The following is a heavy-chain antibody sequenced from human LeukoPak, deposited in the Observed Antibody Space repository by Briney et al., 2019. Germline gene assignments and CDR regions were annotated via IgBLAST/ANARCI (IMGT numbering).Heavy chain of an antibody. Sequence: GGSLRLSCAASGFTFSSYAMNWVRQAPGKGLEWVSAIRGSGGATYYADSVKGRFTISRDNSKNTLYLQMNSLRAEDTAVYYCAKDRKSMVRGVTHYGMDVWGQGTTVTVSS. CDR2: IRGSGGAT. CDR1: GFTFSSYA. J-gene: IGHJ6*02. CDR3: AKDRKSMVRGVTHYGMDV. V-gene: IGHV3-23*01. D-gene: IGHD3-10*01.